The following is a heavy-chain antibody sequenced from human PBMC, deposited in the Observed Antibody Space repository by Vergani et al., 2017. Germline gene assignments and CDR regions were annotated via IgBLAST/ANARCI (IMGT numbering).Heavy chain of an antibody. CDR3: ARGSCLGGSCYKPLVDY. CDR2: IHTSGST. Sequence: QVQLQESGPGLVKPSQTLSLTCTVSGDSINSHNYYWSWIRQPAGKGLEWIGRIHTSGSTNYNPSLKSRVTMSEDTSKNQFSLNLTSVTAADTAVYFCARGSCLGGSCYKPLVDYWGQGILVTVSS. V-gene: IGHV4-61*02. CDR1: GDSINSHNYY. D-gene: IGHD2-15*01. J-gene: IGHJ4*02.